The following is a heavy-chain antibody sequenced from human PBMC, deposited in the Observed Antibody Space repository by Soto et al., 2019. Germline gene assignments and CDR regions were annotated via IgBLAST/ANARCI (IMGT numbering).Heavy chain of an antibody. CDR1: GFTFSSYS. CDR3: ARGGKGIAAARVYCYYGMDV. V-gene: IGHV3-48*02. CDR2: ISSSSSTI. D-gene: IGHD6-13*01. Sequence: EVPLVESGGGLVQPGGSLRLSCAASGFTFSSYSMNWVRQAPGKGLEWVSYISSSSSTIYYADSVKGRVTISRDNAKNSLYLQMNSLRDEDTAVYYCARGGKGIAAARVYCYYGMDVWGQGTTVTVSS. J-gene: IGHJ6*02.